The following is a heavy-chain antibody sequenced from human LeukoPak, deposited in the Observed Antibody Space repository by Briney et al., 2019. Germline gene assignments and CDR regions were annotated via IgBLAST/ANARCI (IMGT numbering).Heavy chain of an antibody. CDR2: IYYSGST. Sequence: SETLSLTCTVSGGSISSSSYYWGWIRQPPGKGREWIGSIYYSGSTYYNPSLKSRVTISVDTSKNQFSLKLSSVTAADTAVYYCARHSEPYSGSYRDYWGQGTLVTVSS. J-gene: IGHJ4*02. V-gene: IGHV4-39*01. CDR1: GGSISSSSYY. CDR3: ARHSEPYSGSYRDY. D-gene: IGHD1-26*01.